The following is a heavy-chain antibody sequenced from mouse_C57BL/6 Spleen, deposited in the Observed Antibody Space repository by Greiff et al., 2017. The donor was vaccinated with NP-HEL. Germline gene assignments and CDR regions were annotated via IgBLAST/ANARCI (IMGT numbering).Heavy chain of an antibody. Sequence: QVHVKQSGAELARPGASVKLSCKASGYTFTSYGISWVKQRTGQGLEWIGEIYPRSGNTYYNEKFKGKATLTADKSSSTAYMELRSLTSEDSAVYFCARGDTTVVGDAMDYWGQGTSVTVSS. J-gene: IGHJ4*01. V-gene: IGHV1-81*01. CDR1: GYTFTSYG. CDR2: IYPRSGNT. D-gene: IGHD1-1*01. CDR3: ARGDTTVVGDAMDY.